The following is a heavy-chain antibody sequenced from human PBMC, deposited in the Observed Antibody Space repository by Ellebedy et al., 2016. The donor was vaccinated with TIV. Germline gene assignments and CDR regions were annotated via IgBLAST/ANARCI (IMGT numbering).Heavy chain of an antibody. D-gene: IGHD6-13*01. J-gene: IGHJ4*02. CDR2: IYSRGTT. V-gene: IGHV3-66*03. CDR1: GFTVSSNY. Sequence: GESLKISCAASGFTVSSNYMTWVRQAPGKGLEWVSVIYSRGTTYYADSVKGRFTISRDTSKKTLYLQMNSLRADDTAVYYCAKDLAAGTHYFDYWGQGALVTVSS. CDR3: AKDLAAGTHYFDY.